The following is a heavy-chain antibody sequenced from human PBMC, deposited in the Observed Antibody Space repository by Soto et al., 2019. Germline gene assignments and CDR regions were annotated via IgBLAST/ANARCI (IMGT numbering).Heavy chain of an antibody. D-gene: IGHD6-19*01. J-gene: IGHJ3*02. Sequence: GGSLRLSCAASGFTFSSYWMSWVRQAPGKGLEWVANIKQDGSEKYYVDSVKGRFTISRDNAKNSLYLQMNSLRAEDTAVYYCARVYGSGWYFNGVRAFDIWGQGTMVTVSS. V-gene: IGHV3-7*01. CDR1: GFTFSSYW. CDR3: ARVYGSGWYFNGVRAFDI. CDR2: IKQDGSEK.